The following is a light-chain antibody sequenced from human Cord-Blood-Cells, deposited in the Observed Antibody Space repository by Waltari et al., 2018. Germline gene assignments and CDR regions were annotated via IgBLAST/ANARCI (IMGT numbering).Light chain of an antibody. V-gene: IGKV1-39*01. J-gene: IGKJ1*01. CDR3: QQSYSTPQT. CDR1: QSISSY. Sequence: EIQMTQSPSSLSASVGDRVTITCRASQSISSYLNWYQQKPGKAPKLLIYAASSLQSGVPSRCSGSGSGTDFTLTISSLQPEDFATYYCQQSYSTPQTFGQGTKVEIK. CDR2: AAS.